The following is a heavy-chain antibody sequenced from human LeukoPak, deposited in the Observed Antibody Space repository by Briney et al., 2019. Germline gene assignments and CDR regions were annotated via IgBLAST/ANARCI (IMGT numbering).Heavy chain of an antibody. J-gene: IGHJ4*02. Sequence: ASVKVSCKPSGYIFTTYNLHWVRQAPGQGLEWMGWISTSTGDTDYARNLRGRVTMSTDAPTGTAYMELRRLRSDDTAVYYCARSHNVYFDYWGQGTLLTV. CDR2: ISTSTGDT. CDR3: ARSHNVYFDY. CDR1: GYIFTTYN. D-gene: IGHD5-24*01. V-gene: IGHV1-18*04.